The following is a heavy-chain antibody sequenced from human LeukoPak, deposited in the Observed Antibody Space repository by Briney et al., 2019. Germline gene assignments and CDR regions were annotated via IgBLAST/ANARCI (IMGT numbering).Heavy chain of an antibody. D-gene: IGHD1-26*01. Sequence: GGSLRFSCAASGFTFDDYTMHWVRQVPGKGLKGVSLTSWDSGSTYYADSVKGRFIISRDNSKTSLYLQLNSLRTEDTAFYHCAKDIEVGATYGFYHWGQGALVTVSS. V-gene: IGHV3-43*01. CDR1: GFTFDDYT. CDR2: TSWDSGST. CDR3: AKDIEVGATYGFYH. J-gene: IGHJ4*02.